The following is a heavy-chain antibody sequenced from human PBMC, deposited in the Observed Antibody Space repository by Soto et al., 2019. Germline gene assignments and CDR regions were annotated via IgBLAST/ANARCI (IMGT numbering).Heavy chain of an antibody. CDR3: ARDPLSYCSSTSCVAILYYMDV. D-gene: IGHD2-2*01. J-gene: IGHJ6*03. CDR1: GFTFSSYG. Sequence: GGSLRLSCAASGFTFSSYGMHWVRQAPGKGLEWVAVIWYDGSNKYYADSVKGRFTISRDNSKNTLYLQMNSLRAEDTAVYYCARDPLSYCSSTSCVAILYYMDVWGKGTTVTVSS. V-gene: IGHV3-33*01. CDR2: IWYDGSNK.